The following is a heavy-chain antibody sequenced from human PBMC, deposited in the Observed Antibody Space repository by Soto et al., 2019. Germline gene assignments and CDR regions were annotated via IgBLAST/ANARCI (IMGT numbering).Heavy chain of an antibody. V-gene: IGHV3-21*06. CDR1: GFTFTRYS. J-gene: IGHJ4*02. CDR3: ARESEDLTSNFDY. Sequence: GGSLRLSCAASGFTFTRYSMNWVRQAPGKGLEWVSSISSTTNYIYYGDSMKGRFTISRDNAKNSLYLEMNSLRAEDAAVYYCARESEDLTSNFDYWGQGTLVTVSS. CDR2: ISSTTNYI.